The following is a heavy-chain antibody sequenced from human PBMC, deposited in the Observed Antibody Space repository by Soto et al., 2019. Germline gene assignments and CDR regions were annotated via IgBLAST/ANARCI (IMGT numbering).Heavy chain of an antibody. D-gene: IGHD4-17*01. Sequence: PGGSLRLACAASGFTFSSFAMSWVRQAPGKGLEWVSGISGTGGSTYYADSVKGRFTISRDNSKNTLYLQMNSLRAEDTAVYYCAKHIPTVNMKYYFAYSGQGTLVIVSS. CDR3: AKHIPTVNMKYYFAY. V-gene: IGHV3-23*01. J-gene: IGHJ4*02. CDR2: ISGTGGST. CDR1: GFTFSSFA.